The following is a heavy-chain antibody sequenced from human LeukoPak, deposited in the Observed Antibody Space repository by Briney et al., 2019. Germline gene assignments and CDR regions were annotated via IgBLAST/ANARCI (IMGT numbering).Heavy chain of an antibody. J-gene: IGHJ6*03. Sequence: GASVKVSCKASGYTFTSYGISWVRQAPGQGLEWMGWISAYNGNTNYAQKLQGRVTMTTDTSTSTAYMELRSLRSDDTAVYYCARYRSVTTVVTSYYHYYYMDVWGKGTTVTVSS. CDR3: ARYRSVTTVVTSYYHYYYMDV. CDR1: GYTFTSYG. V-gene: IGHV1-18*01. D-gene: IGHD4-23*01. CDR2: ISAYNGNT.